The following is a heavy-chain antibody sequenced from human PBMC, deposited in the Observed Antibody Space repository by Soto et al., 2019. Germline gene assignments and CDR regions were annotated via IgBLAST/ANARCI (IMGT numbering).Heavy chain of an antibody. V-gene: IGHV4-31*11. D-gene: IGHD4-17*01. CDR3: ARLTTTVTDDHFDY. CDR2: IYSEGGA. J-gene: IGHJ4*02. Sequence: PSETLSLTCAVSGDSINSGAYYWAWIRRRPGKGLEWGGCIYSEGGAEYSPSLKSRLTMSMDTSKNQFSLRLSSVTASDTAVYYCARLTTTVTDDHFDYWGQAPLVTVSS. CDR1: GDSINSGAYY.